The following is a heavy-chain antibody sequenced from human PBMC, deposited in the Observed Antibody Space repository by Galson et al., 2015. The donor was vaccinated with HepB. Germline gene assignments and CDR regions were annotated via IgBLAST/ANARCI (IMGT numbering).Heavy chain of an antibody. D-gene: IGHD3-22*01. V-gene: IGHV1-18*01. J-gene: IGHJ4*02. CDR2: ISTYNDNT. CDR3: ARDLTHYYDNSCYLGQVDY. CDR1: GYTFTSYG. Sequence: SVKVSCKASGYTFTSYGISWVRQAPGQGLEWMGWISTYNDNTNYAQKLQGRVTMTTDTSTSTAYMELRSQRSDDTAVYYCARDLTHYYDNSCYLGQVDYWGQGTLVTVSS.